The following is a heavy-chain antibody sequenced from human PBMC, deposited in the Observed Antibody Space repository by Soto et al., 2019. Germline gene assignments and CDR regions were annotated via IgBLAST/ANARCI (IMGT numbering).Heavy chain of an antibody. D-gene: IGHD2-15*01. CDR1: GGSISSSSYY. V-gene: IGHV4-39*01. CDR3: ARSSVGGYYYYYYMDV. Sequence: SETLSLTCTVSGGSISSSSYYWGWIRQPPGKGLEWIGNVYYGGSTYYNPSLKSRVTISVETSKSQFSLKLSSVTAADTAVYYCARSSVGGYYYYYYMDVWGKGTTVTVSS. CDR2: VYYGGST. J-gene: IGHJ6*03.